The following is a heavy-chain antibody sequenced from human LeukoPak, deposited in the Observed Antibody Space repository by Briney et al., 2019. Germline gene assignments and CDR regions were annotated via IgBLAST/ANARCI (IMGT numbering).Heavy chain of an antibody. CDR3: ARLNDFWSGRYGMDV. V-gene: IGHV4-59*08. CDR1: GGSISHYY. CDR2: IHYSGST. D-gene: IGHD3-3*01. J-gene: IGHJ6*02. Sequence: SETLSLTSTVSGGSISHYYSSWFRRPPGKGLEWVGSIHYSGSTNYNPSLKSRVTLSVDTSKNQFSLKVSSVTAADTAVYYCARLNDFWSGRYGMDVWGQGTTVAVSS.